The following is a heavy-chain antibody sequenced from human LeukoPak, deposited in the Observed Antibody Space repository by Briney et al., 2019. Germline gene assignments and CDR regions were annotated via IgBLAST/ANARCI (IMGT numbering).Heavy chain of an antibody. V-gene: IGHV3-53*01. CDR2: IYSGGTT. J-gene: IGHJ4*02. CDR1: GFTVSSNY. CDR3: ARAAGGYYFDY. Sequence: GGSLRLSCAASGFTVSSNYMSWVRQAPGKGLEWVSIIYSGGTTYYADSVKGRFTISRDNSKNTLYLQMNSLRAEDTAAYYCARAAGGYYFDYWGQGTLVTVSS. D-gene: IGHD6-13*01.